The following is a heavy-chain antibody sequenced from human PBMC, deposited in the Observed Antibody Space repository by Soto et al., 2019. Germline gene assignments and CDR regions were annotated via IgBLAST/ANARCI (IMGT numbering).Heavy chain of an antibody. CDR3: ATHFPGYSSGWFASGGAFDI. CDR2: ISYDGSNK. V-gene: IGHV3-30-3*01. J-gene: IGHJ3*02. Sequence: GGSLRLSCAASGFTFSSYAMHWVRQAPGKGLEWVAVISYDGSNKYYADSVKGRFTISGDNSKNTLYLQMNSLRAEDTAVYYCATHFPGYSSGWFASGGAFDIWGQGTMVTVSS. CDR1: GFTFSSYA. D-gene: IGHD6-19*01.